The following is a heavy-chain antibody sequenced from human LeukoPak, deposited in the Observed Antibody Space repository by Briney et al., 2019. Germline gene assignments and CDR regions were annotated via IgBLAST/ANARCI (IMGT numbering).Heavy chain of an antibody. CDR1: GFTFRNYV. CDR2: ISYDGNNK. J-gene: IGHJ6*03. CDR3: ARGRHRVYYYSYMDV. V-gene: IGHV3-30*04. Sequence: GGSLRLSCEASGFTFRNYVIHWVRQAPGKGLEWVALISYDGNNKYSGDSVRGRFTISRDNSKNTLYLQMNSLRAEDTAVYYCARGRHRVYYYSYMDVWGKGTTVTVSS.